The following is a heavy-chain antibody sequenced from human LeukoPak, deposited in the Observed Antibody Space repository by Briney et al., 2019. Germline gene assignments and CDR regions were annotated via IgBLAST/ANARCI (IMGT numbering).Heavy chain of an antibody. CDR2: IYYSGNT. J-gene: IGHJ3*02. Sequence: NASETLSLTCTVSGGSISSSSYYWGWIRQPPGKGLEWIGTIYYSGNTYYNPSLKSRVTISIDRSKNQFSLKLSSVTAADTAVYYCARVFEDTALAFDIWGQGTMVTVSS. V-gene: IGHV4-39*07. CDR3: ARVFEDTALAFDI. D-gene: IGHD5-18*01. CDR1: GGSISSSSYY.